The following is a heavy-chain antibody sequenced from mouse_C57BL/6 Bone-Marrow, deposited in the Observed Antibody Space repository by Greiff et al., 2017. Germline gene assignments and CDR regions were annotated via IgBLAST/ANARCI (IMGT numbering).Heavy chain of an antibody. Sequence: VQRVESGAELARPGASVKMSCKASGYTFTSYTMHWVKQRPGQGLDWIGYINPSSGYTKYNQKFKDKATLTADKSSSTAYMQLSSLTSEDSAVYYCARWEGLRTSYWGQGTSVTVSS. J-gene: IGHJ4*01. CDR2: INPSSGYT. V-gene: IGHV1-4*01. D-gene: IGHD2-4*01. CDR3: ARWEGLRTSY. CDR1: GYTFTSYT.